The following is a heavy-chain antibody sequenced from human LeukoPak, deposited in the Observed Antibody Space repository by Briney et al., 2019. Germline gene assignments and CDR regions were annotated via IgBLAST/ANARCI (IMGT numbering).Heavy chain of an antibody. CDR1: GGSISSGSYY. CDR3: AREQGVLTHFDI. V-gene: IGHV4-61*02. J-gene: IGHJ3*02. CDR2: IYTSGST. Sequence: PSQTLSLTCTVSGGSISSGSYYWSWLRQPAGKGLEWIGRIYTSGSTNYNPSLKSRVTISVDTSKNQFSLKLSSVTAADTAVYYCAREQGVLTHFDIWGQGTMVTVSS.